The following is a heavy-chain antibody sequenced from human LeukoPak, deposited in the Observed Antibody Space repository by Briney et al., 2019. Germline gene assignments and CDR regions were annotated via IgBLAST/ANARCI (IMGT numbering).Heavy chain of an antibody. V-gene: IGHV3-21*01. CDR2: ISSSSSYI. CDR1: GFTFSSYS. Sequence: PGGSLRLSCAASGFTFSSYSMNWVRQAPGKGLDWVSSISSSSSYIYYADSVRGRFTISRDNAKNSLYLQMNSLRAEDTAVYYCALDCSGGSCYVAYWGQGTLVTVSS. CDR3: ALDCSGGSCYVAY. J-gene: IGHJ4*02. D-gene: IGHD2-15*01.